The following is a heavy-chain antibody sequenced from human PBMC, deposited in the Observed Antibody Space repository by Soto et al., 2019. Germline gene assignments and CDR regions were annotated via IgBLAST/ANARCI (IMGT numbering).Heavy chain of an antibody. CDR2: IHHSGST. CDR3: ARHTIAAHWFDP. D-gene: IGHD6-6*01. V-gene: IGHV4-38-2*01. J-gene: IGHJ5*02. CDR1: GYSISSGYY. Sequence: SETLSLTCAVSGYSISSGYYWGWIRQPPGKGLEWIRSIHHSGSTYYNPSLKSRVTISVDTSKNQFSLKLSSVTAADTAVYYCARHTIAAHWFDPWGQGTLVTVSS.